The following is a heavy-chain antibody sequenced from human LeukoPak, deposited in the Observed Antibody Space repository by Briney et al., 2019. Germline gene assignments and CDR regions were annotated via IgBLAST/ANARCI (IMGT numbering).Heavy chain of an antibody. D-gene: IGHD2-15*01. J-gene: IGHJ6*03. V-gene: IGHV1-69*11. CDR1: GGTFRTSA. CDR2: VIPIHGTP. CDR3: AKAVGFCSGAGCDGPGNYDAYFYYYMDV. Sequence: TSVKVSCKASGGTFRTSAVNWVRQAPGLGFECLGSVIPIHGTPNYAQAFQGRVTITAVESTSTVYMELSSLRSEVTAVYYCAKAVGFCSGAGCDGPGNYDAYFYYYMDVWGKGTSVTVSS.